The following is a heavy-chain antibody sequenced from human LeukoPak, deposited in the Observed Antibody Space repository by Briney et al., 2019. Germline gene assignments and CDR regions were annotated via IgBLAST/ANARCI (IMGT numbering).Heavy chain of an antibody. D-gene: IGHD2-15*01. J-gene: IGHJ4*02. CDR1: GFSFSSYA. CDR3: ARVGGRLYYFDY. V-gene: IGHV3-23*01. Sequence: GGSLRLSCRASGFSFSSYAMTWVRQAPGKGLEWVSAITGNGDNTNHADSVKGRFTISRDKSENTLYLQMNSLRAEDTAVYYCARVGGRLYYFDYWGQGTLVTVSS. CDR2: ITGNGDNT.